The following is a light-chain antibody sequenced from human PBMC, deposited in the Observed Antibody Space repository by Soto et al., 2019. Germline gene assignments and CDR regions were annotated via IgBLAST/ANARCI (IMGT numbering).Light chain of an antibody. CDR2: TSN. V-gene: IGLV1-44*01. J-gene: IGLJ1*01. CDR3: AAWDGSLNGHV. CDR1: SSNIGSNT. Sequence: QSVLTQPPSVSGTPGQRVTISCSGGSSNIGSNTVNWYQQLPGTAPKLLIYTSNKRPSGVPDRSSGSKSGTSASLAISGLQSEDEADYYCAAWDGSLNGHVFGTGTKVTVL.